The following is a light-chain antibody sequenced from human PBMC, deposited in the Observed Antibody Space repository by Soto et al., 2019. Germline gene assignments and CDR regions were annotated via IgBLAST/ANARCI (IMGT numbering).Light chain of an antibody. V-gene: IGKV1-39*01. CDR1: QSISSY. Sequence: DIQMTQSPSSLSASVGDRVTITCRASQSISSYLNWYQQRPGKAPNLLIYDATRLHSGVPPRFSGSGYGTDFTLTSTSRQLEDFATYYCQQSDVSPRTFGQGTKVEIK. J-gene: IGKJ1*01. CDR2: DAT. CDR3: QQSDVSPRT.